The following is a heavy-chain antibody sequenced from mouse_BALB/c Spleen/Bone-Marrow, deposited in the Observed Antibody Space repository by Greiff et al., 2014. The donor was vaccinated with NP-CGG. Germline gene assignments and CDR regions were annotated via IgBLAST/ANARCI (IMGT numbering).Heavy chain of an antibody. J-gene: IGHJ2*01. D-gene: IGHD2-10*01. CDR2: ISSGSSTI. V-gene: IGHV5-17*02. CDR3: ATYYGNY. Sequence: EVKLVESGGGLVQPGGSRKLSCAASGFTFSSFGMHWVRQAPEKGLEWVAYISSGSSTIYYADTVKGRFTISRDNPKNTLFLQMTSLRSEDTAMYYCATYYGNYWGQGTTLTVSS. CDR1: GFTFSSFG.